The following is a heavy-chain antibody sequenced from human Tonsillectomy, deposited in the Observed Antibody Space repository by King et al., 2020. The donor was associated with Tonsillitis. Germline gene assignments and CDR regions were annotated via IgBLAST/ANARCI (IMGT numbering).Heavy chain of an antibody. D-gene: IGHD1-14*01. V-gene: IGHV3-30*04. CDR2: ISYDGSQN. J-gene: IGHJ4*02. CDR1: GFTFSIYA. Sequence: HVQLVESGGGVVQPGRSLRLSCAASGFTFSIYAMHWVRQAPGKGLEWVAVISYDGSQNFYADSVKGRFTISRDNSKNTLYLQMNSLRAEDTAVYYCAREAFLPRGIRRAYYFDYWGQGTLVTVSS. CDR3: AREAFLPRGIRRAYYFDY.